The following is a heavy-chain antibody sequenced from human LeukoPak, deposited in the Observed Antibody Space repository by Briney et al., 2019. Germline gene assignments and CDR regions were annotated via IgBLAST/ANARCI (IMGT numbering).Heavy chain of an antibody. J-gene: IGHJ2*01. CDR2: MNPGTGTT. D-gene: IGHD3-10*01. CDR3: AREGSGFSPYWYFDL. CDR1: GFVFTGYY. V-gene: IGHV1-2*02. Sequence: ASVKVSCKASGFVFTGYYMHWVRQAPGQGLEWMGWMNPGTGTTKYSQKFQGRVTMSRDTSSTTAYMELNRLTSDDTAVYYCAREGSGFSPYWYFDLWGRGTLVTVSS.